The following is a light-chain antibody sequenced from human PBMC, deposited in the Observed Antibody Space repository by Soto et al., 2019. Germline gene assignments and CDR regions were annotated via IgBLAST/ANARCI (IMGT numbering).Light chain of an antibody. V-gene: IGLV2-8*01. CDR1: SSDVGGYNY. CDR3: SSYAGSNNLV. Sequence: QSALTQPPSASGCPGQSVTISCTGTSSDVGGYNYVSWYQQHPGKAPKLMIYEVIKRPSGVPDRFSGSKSGNTASLAVSGLQAEDEADYYCSSYAGSNNLVFGGGTKLTVL. CDR2: EVI. J-gene: IGLJ3*02.